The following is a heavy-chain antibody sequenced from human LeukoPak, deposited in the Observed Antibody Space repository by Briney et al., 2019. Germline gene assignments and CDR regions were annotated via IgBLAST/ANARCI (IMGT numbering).Heavy chain of an antibody. J-gene: IGHJ1*01. D-gene: IGHD2-2*02. CDR3: AKSTPREYCSSTSCYNRYFQH. CDR2: IQYYGTNK. Sequence: GGSLRLSCAASGFTFSTCGMHWVRQAPGKGLEWVAFIQYYGTNKYYVDSVKGRFTISRDNSKNTLYLQMNSLRADDTAVYYCAKSTPREYCSSTSCYNRYFQHWGQGTLVTVSS. CDR1: GFTFSTCG. V-gene: IGHV3-30*02.